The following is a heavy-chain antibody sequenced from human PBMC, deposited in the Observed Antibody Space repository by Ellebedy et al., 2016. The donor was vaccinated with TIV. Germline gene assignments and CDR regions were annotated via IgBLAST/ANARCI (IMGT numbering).Heavy chain of an antibody. V-gene: IGHV3-66*01. J-gene: IGHJ6*02. D-gene: IGHD2-2*01. Sequence: GESLKISCAASGFTVSSNYMSWVRQAPGKGLEWVSVIYSGGSTYYADSVKGRFTISRDNSKNTLYLQMNSLRAEDTAVYYCARDWIVPYGMDVWGQGTTVTVSS. CDR3: ARDWIVPYGMDV. CDR1: GFTVSSNY. CDR2: IYSGGST.